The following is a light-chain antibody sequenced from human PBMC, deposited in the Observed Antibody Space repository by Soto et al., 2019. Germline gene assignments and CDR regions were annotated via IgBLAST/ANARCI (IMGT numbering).Light chain of an antibody. CDR3: EQSYSDPRA. Sequence: DIQMTQSPPSLSASVGDRVTITCRASQSINTYLNWYQQKPGQAPKLLIFVASSLQSGVPSRFSGSGSGTDFTLTISSLQPEDFASYYCEQSYSDPRAFGQGTRLEIK. CDR1: QSINTY. CDR2: VAS. V-gene: IGKV1-39*01. J-gene: IGKJ5*01.